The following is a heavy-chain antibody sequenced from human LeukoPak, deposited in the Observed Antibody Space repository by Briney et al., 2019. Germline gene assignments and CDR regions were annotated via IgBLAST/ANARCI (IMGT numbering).Heavy chain of an antibody. CDR3: AKDLDIVVESYYFDY. J-gene: IGHJ4*02. CDR1: GFTFDDYA. CDR2: ISWNSGSI. D-gene: IGHD2-2*01. V-gene: IGHV3-9*01. Sequence: PGRSLRLSCAASGFTFDDYAMHWVRQAPGKGLEWVSGISWNSGSIGYADSVKGRFTISRDNAKNSLYLQMNSLRAEDTTLYYCAKDLDIVVESYYFDYWGQGTLVTVYS.